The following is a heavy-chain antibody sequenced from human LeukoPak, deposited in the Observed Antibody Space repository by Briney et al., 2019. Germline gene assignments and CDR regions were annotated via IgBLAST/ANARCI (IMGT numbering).Heavy chain of an antibody. CDR3: ARDGDYDILTGYSMYYFDY. D-gene: IGHD3-9*01. V-gene: IGHV3-30*03. J-gene: IGHJ4*02. Sequence: GGSLRLSCAASGFTFSSYGMSWVRQAPGKGLEWVAVISYDGSNKYYADSVKGRFTISRDNSKNTLYLQMNSLRAEDTAVYYCARDGDYDILTGYSMYYFDYWGQGTLVTVSS. CDR1: GFTFSSYG. CDR2: ISYDGSNK.